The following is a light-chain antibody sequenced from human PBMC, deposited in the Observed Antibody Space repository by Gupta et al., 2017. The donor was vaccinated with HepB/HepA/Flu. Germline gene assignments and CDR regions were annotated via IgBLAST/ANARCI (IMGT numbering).Light chain of an antibody. Sequence: DIQMTQSTSSLSASVGDRVHITCRASQTLGTYLNWYQQKPGKAPKLLIYAASSLQSGVPSRFRGSGSGTDFTLTISSLQPEDFATYYCQQSYRSLTFAQGTRLDIK. CDR2: AAS. CDR3: QQSYRSLT. CDR1: QTLGTY. J-gene: IGKJ5*01. V-gene: IGKV1-39*01.